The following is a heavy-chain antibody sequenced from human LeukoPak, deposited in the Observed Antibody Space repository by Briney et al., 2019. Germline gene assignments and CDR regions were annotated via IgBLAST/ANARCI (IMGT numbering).Heavy chain of an antibody. CDR3: TKAQSPLFSSGWYYFDY. D-gene: IGHD6-19*01. V-gene: IGHV3-23*01. J-gene: IGHJ4*02. CDR2: ISDSGGRT. CDR1: RCTFSSYA. Sequence: GGSLRLSCAASRCTFSSYAMTWVRQAPGKGLEWVSSISDSGGRTYYADSVKGRFTISRDNSKTMLHLQMNSLRAEDTAVYYCTKAQSPLFSSGWYYFDYWGQGTLVTVSS.